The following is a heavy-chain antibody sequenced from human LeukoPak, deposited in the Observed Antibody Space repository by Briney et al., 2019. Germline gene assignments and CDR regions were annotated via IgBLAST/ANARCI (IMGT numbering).Heavy chain of an antibody. V-gene: IGHV7-4-1*02. CDR2: INTNTGNP. D-gene: IGHD2-2*01. J-gene: IGHJ6*02. Sequence: GASVKVSCKASGYTFTSYDINWVRQATGQGLEWMGWINTNTGNPTYAQGFTGRFVFSLDTSVSTAYLQISSLKAEDTAVYYCARGQIVVVPEDYYYGMDVWGQGTTVTVSS. CDR1: GYTFTSYD. CDR3: ARGQIVVVPEDYYYGMDV.